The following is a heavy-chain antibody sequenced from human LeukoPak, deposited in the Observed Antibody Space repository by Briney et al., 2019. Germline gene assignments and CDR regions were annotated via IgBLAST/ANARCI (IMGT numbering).Heavy chain of an antibody. D-gene: IGHD2-8*01. V-gene: IGHV3-66*01. CDR2: IYTGGDT. J-gene: IGHJ4*02. Sequence: GGSLRLSCAASGFTVSSNYMSWVRQAPGKGLEWVSTIYTGGDTYYADSVKGRFTISRDNSQNTLYLQMNTLRAEDTAVCYCTKGLWAGVSAARDWGQGTLVTVSS. CDR1: GFTVSSNY. CDR3: TKGLWAGVSAARD.